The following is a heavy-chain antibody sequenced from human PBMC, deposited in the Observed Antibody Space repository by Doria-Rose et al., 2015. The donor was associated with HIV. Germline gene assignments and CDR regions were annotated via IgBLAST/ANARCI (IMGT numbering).Heavy chain of an antibody. J-gene: IGHJ5*02. CDR3: AREAGTADWFDP. V-gene: IGHV1-46*01. D-gene: IGHD2-21*02. CDR1: GYTFTNNY. CDR2: INPRGGST. Sequence: VKKPGASAKISCKASGYTFTNNYMHWVRQAPGQGLEWMGIINPRGGSTSYAQKFQGRVTMTRDTSTSTVYMELRSLRSEDTAMYYCAREAGTADWFDPWGQGTLVIVSS.